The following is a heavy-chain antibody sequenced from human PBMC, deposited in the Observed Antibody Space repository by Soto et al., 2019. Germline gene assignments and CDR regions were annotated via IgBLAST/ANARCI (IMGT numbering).Heavy chain of an antibody. Sequence: EVQLVESGGGLVQPGGSLNLPCAASGSTSGSYGMNWFRRAPGKGREWVSYIGSSSSTIYNADSVKGRFTISRDNAKNSLYLQMNSLRAEDTAVYYCARDYSGYGDYDYWGQGTLVTVSS. V-gene: IGHV3-48*01. CDR1: GSTSGSYG. D-gene: IGHD4-17*01. CDR2: IGSSSSTI. CDR3: ARDYSGYGDYDY. J-gene: IGHJ4*02.